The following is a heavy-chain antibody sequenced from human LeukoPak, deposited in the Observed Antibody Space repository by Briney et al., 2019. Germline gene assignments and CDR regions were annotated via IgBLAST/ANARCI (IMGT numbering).Heavy chain of an antibody. V-gene: IGHV3-23*01. J-gene: IGHJ4*02. Sequence: QPGGSLRLSCAASGFTFRNYAMSWVRQAPGKGLEWVSTISATGGSTYYADSVKGRFTISRDNSKNTLYVQMNSLRAEDTAVYYCARDRGLWFGELWGQGTLVTVSS. CDR2: ISATGGST. CDR1: GFTFRNYA. D-gene: IGHD3-10*01. CDR3: ARDRGLWFGEL.